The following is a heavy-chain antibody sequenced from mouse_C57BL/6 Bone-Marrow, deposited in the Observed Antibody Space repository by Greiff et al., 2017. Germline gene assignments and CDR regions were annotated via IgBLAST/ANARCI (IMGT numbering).Heavy chain of an antibody. D-gene: IGHD2-3*01. Sequence: VQLQQPGAELVRPGSSVKLSCKASGYTFTSYWMHWVKQRPIQGLEWIGNIDPSDSETHYNQKFKDKATLTVDKSSSTAYMQLSSLTSEDSAVYYCARGWLLRYYFDYWGQGTTLTVSS. CDR3: ARGWLLRYYFDY. V-gene: IGHV1-52*01. J-gene: IGHJ2*01. CDR2: IDPSDSET. CDR1: GYTFTSYW.